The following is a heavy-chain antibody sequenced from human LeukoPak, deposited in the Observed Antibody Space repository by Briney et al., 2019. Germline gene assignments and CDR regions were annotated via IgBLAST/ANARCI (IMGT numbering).Heavy chain of an antibody. CDR2: VYSTGIT. CDR1: GGSISSGSYS. V-gene: IGHV4-61*02. J-gene: IGHJ4*02. CDR3: ARDRGDLDN. Sequence: SQTLSLTCTVSGGSISSGSYSWIWLRQPAGKALEWIGRVYSTGITNYSPSLKSRVTTSVDTAKNQFSLKLTSVTAADTAVYYCARDRGDLDNWGQGTLVTVSS.